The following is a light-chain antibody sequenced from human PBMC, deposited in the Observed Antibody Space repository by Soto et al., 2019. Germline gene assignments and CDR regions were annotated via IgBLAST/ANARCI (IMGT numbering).Light chain of an antibody. Sequence: DIQMTQSPSTLSASVGDRVTITCRASQSISSWLAWYQQKPGKAPKLLIYLTSTLQSGVPSRFSGSGSGTDFTLTISSLQPEDFATYYCQQSSTTPWTFGQGTKVDVK. V-gene: IGKV1-39*01. CDR1: QSISSW. CDR2: LTS. J-gene: IGKJ1*01. CDR3: QQSSTTPWT.